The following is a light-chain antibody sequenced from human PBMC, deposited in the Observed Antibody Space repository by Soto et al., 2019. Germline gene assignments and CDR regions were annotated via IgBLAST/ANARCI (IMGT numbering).Light chain of an antibody. CDR1: QSVDIN. V-gene: IGKV3-20*01. CDR3: QQYSDSVGT. CDR2: AAS. J-gene: IGKJ1*01. Sequence: EIVMTQSPATLSVSPGERVTLSCRASQSVDINLAWYQQRPGQAPRLLIYAASSRATGIPDRFSGSGSGTDFTLTISRLEPEDFAVYYCQQYSDSVGTFGQGTKVDIK.